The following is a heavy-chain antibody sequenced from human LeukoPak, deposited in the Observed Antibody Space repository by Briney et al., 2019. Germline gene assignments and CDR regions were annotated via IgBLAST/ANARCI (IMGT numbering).Heavy chain of an antibody. V-gene: IGHV1-3*04. D-gene: IGHD5-18*01. Sequence: ASVKLSCRASGYTFTTYVIHWVRQAPGQRLEWMGWINTGNGNTKYSQKLQDRVTITRDTSAGTAYMELSSLTSEDTAVYYCARDSGVGSFGYYFDHWGQGTLVTVSS. J-gene: IGHJ4*02. CDR1: GYTFTTYV. CDR2: INTGNGNT. CDR3: ARDSGVGSFGYYFDH.